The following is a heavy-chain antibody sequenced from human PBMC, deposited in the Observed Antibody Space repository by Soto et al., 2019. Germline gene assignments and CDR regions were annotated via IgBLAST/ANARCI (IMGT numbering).Heavy chain of an antibody. J-gene: IGHJ6*02. CDR1: GFDFSSYA. Sequence: GGSVRLSXEASGFDFSSYAMHWVRQAPGKGLEWVGVISYDGNYIYYADSVKGRFTISRDNSKNTLYVQVNSLRPEDTAVYYCAKGILSATIGPYAMDVWGQGTTVTVSS. D-gene: IGHD3-16*01. CDR2: ISYDGNYI. CDR3: AKGILSATIGPYAMDV. V-gene: IGHV3-30*18.